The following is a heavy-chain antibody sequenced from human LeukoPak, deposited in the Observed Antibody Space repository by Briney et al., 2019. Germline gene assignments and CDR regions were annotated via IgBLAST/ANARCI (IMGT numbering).Heavy chain of an antibody. CDR3: ARGWHSSGYYPATPYFDY. Sequence: PSETLSLTCAVYGGSFSGYYWSWIRQPPGKGLEWIGEINHSGSTNYNPSLKSRVTISVDTSKNQFSLKLSSVTAADTAVYYRARGWHSSGYYPATPYFDYWGQGTLVTVSS. D-gene: IGHD3-22*01. J-gene: IGHJ4*02. V-gene: IGHV4-34*01. CDR1: GGSFSGYY. CDR2: INHSGST.